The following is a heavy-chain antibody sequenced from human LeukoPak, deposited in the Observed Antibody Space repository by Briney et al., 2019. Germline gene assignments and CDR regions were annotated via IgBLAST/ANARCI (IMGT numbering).Heavy chain of an antibody. V-gene: IGHV4-59*01. D-gene: IGHD3-10*01. J-gene: IGHJ5*02. CDR3: ARAHYGSGSYNWFDP. CDR2: IYYSGST. Sequence: SSETLSLTCTVSGGSISSYYWSWIRQPPGKGLEWIGYIYYSGSTNYNPSLKSRVTISVDTSKNQFSLKLSSVAAADTAVYYCARAHYGSGSYNWFDPWGQGTLVTVSS. CDR1: GGSISSYY.